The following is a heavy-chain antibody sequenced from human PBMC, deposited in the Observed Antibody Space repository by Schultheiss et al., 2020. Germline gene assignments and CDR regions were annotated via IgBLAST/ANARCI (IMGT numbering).Heavy chain of an antibody. CDR3: AREPNGYSGYDV. J-gene: IGHJ4*02. CDR2: ISYDGSNK. D-gene: IGHD5-12*01. Sequence: GGSLRLSCAASGFTFSSYGMHWVRQAPGKGLEWVAVISYDGSNKYYADSVKGRFTISRDNSKNTLYLQMNSLRAEDTAVYYCAREPNGYSGYDVWGQGTLVTVYS. CDR1: GFTFSSYG. V-gene: IGHV3-30*03.